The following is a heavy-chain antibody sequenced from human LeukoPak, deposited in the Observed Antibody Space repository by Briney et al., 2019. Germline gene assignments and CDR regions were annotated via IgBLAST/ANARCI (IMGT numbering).Heavy chain of an antibody. D-gene: IGHD6-13*01. V-gene: IGHV4-34*01. Sequence: PSETLSLTCAVYGGSFSGYYWSWLRQPPGKGLEWIGEINHSGSTNYNPSLKSRVTISADTSKNQFSLKLSSVTAADTAVYYCAAFPEAAAPGYDYWGQGTLVTVSS. CDR2: INHSGST. CDR1: GGSFSGYY. CDR3: AAFPEAAAPGYDY. J-gene: IGHJ4*02.